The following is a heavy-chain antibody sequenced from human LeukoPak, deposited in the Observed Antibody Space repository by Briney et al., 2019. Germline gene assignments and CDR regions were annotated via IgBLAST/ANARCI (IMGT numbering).Heavy chain of an antibody. J-gene: IGHJ4*02. CDR3: AREATAVNFDY. V-gene: IGHV3-48*01. D-gene: IGHD5-12*01. Sequence: GGSLRLSCAASGFTFSSYSMNWVRQAPGKGLEWVSYISSSSSTIYYADSVKGRFTISRDNAKNSLYLQMNSLRAEDTAVYYCAREATAVNFDYWGQGTLVTVSS. CDR1: GFTFSSYS. CDR2: ISSSSSTI.